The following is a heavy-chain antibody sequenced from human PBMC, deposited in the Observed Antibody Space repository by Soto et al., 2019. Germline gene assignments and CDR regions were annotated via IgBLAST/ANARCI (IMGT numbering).Heavy chain of an antibody. J-gene: IGHJ6*02. Sequence: QVQLVQSGAEVKKPGSSVKVSCKASGGTFSSYTISWVRQAPGQGLEWMGRIIPILGIANYAQKFQGRVTITADKSTSTAYMELSSLRSEDTAVYYCARYCSSTGCYAGTYYYYGMDVWGQGTTVTVSS. D-gene: IGHD2-2*01. CDR3: ARYCSSTGCYAGTYYYYGMDV. V-gene: IGHV1-69*02. CDR2: IIPILGIA. CDR1: GGTFSSYT.